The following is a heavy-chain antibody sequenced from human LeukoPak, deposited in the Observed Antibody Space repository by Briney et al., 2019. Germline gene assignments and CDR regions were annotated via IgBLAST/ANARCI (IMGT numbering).Heavy chain of an antibody. Sequence: GSLRLSCAASGFTFSSYAMSWVRQAPGKGLEWVSGISGSGGSTYYADSVKGRFTISRDNSKNRLYLQMNSLRAEDTAVYYCAKRPRGNYLDPFDYWGQGTLVTVSS. CDR3: AKRPRGNYLDPFDY. CDR2: ISGSGGST. V-gene: IGHV3-23*01. D-gene: IGHD3-10*01. CDR1: GFTFSSYA. J-gene: IGHJ4*02.